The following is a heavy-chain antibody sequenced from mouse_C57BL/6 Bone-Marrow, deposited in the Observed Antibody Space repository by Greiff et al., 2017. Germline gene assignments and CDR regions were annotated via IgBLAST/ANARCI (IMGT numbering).Heavy chain of an antibody. CDR1: GYTFTSYW. V-gene: IGHV1-55*01. Sequence: QVQLQQPGAELVKPGASVKMSCKASGYTFTSYWITWVKQRPGQGLEWIGDIYPGSGSTNYNEKFRSKATLTVDTSSSTAYLQLSSLTSEDSAVYYCARPYYSNYWYFDDWGTGTTVTVSS. J-gene: IGHJ1*03. D-gene: IGHD2-5*01. CDR3: ARPYYSNYWYFDD. CDR2: IYPGSGST.